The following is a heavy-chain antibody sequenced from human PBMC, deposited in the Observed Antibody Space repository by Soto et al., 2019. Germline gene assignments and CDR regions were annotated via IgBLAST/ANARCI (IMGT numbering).Heavy chain of an antibody. CDR1: GFTFSSYW. J-gene: IGHJ6*02. V-gene: IGHV3-74*01. CDR3: ARGRQGDGDYKLEV. CDR2: INSDGSTI. D-gene: IGHD4-17*01. Sequence: EVQVVESGGGLVQPGGSLRLSCEASGFTFSSYWMHWVRQTPGTGLVWVSRINSDGSTINYADSVKGRFTTSMDNAKNTVYLQMSSLRVEETAVYYCARGRQGDGDYKLEVWGQGTTVIVSS.